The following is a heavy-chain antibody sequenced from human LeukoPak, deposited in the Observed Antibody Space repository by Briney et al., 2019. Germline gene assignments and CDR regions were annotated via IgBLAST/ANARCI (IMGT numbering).Heavy chain of an antibody. V-gene: IGHV1-69-2*01. CDR1: GYTFTDYY. J-gene: IGHJ4*02. Sequence: ASVKVSCKVSGYTFTDYYMHWVQQAPGKGLEWMGLVDPEDGETIYAEKFQGRVTITADTSTDTAYMELSSLRSGDTAVYYCARDHGYSYGDYWGQGTLVTVSS. D-gene: IGHD5-18*01. CDR3: ARDHGYSYGDY. CDR2: VDPEDGET.